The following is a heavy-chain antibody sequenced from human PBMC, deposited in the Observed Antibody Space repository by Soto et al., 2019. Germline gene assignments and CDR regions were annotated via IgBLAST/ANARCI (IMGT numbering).Heavy chain of an antibody. CDR1: GGTFSSYG. D-gene: IGHD2-21*02. V-gene: IGHV1-69*10. J-gene: IGHJ4*02. Sequence: VASVKVSCKASGGTFSSYGFTWVRQAPGQGLEWMGGIIPVLGTINYAQKFQGRVTITADQSTSTVYMDLSSLTYEDTAVYYCARGTLFCGGDCYFDHWGLGTLVTVSS. CDR2: IIPVLGTI. CDR3: ARGTLFCGGDCYFDH.